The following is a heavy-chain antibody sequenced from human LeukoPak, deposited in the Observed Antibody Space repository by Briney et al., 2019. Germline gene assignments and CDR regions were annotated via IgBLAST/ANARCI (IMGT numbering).Heavy chain of an antibody. V-gene: IGHV1-2*02. D-gene: IGHD2-2*01. J-gene: IGHJ1*01. Sequence: ASVKVSCKASGGSFSSYAISWVRQAPGQGLEWMGWINPNSGGTNYAQKFQGRVTMTRDTSISTAYMELSRLGSDDTAVYYCARSYCSSTSCYLHFQHWGQGTLVTVSS. CDR3: ARSYCSSTSCYLHFQH. CDR1: GGSFSSYA. CDR2: INPNSGGT.